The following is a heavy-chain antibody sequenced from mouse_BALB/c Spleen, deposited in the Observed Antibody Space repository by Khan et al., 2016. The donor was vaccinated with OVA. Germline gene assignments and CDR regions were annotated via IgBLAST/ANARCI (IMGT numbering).Heavy chain of an antibody. J-gene: IGHJ2*01. CDR1: GYSITSNYA. CDR3: ARGNYYGYYFDY. D-gene: IGHD1-1*01. CDR2: ISYSDST. Sequence: QLEESGPDLVKPSQSLSLTCTVTGYSITSNYAWNWIRQFPGNKLEWMGYISYSDSTSYNPSLKSRISITRDTSQNQFFLQLNSVTTEDTATYYCARGNYYGYYFDYWGQGTTLTVSS. V-gene: IGHV3-2*02.